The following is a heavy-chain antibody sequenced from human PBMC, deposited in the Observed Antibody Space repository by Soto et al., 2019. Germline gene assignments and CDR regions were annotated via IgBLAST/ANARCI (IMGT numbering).Heavy chain of an antibody. CDR1: GGSISSGDYY. D-gene: IGHD5-18*01. CDR2: IYYSGST. V-gene: IGHV4-30-4*01. CDR3: ARGSIGYSYGKDAFDI. Sequence: SETLSLTCTVSGGSISSGDYYWSWIRQPPGKGLEWIGYIYYSGSTYYNPSLKSRVTISVDTSKNQFSLKLSSVTAADTAVYYCARGSIGYSYGKDAFDIWGQGTMVTVSS. J-gene: IGHJ3*02.